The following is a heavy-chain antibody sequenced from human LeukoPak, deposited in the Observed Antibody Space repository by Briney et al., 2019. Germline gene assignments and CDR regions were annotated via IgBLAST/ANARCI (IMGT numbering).Heavy chain of an antibody. CDR3: VRESRPGGAMGLYHNFDY. Sequence: GGSLRLSCAASGFNISDFWMTWVRQAPGKGLEWVANIKEDGTEKHLVDSVKGRFTISRDDTKNLLYLQMNSLRGDDTATYYCVRESRPGGAMGLYHNFDYWGQGTLVAVSS. D-gene: IGHD3-16*01. V-gene: IGHV3-7*01. CDR1: GFNISDFW. CDR2: IKEDGTEK. J-gene: IGHJ4*02.